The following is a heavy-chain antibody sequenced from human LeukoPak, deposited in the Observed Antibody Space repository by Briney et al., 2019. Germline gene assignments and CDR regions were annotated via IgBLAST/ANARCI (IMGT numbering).Heavy chain of an antibody. J-gene: IGHJ4*02. CDR2: INHSGST. D-gene: IGHD4-23*01. CDR3: AREYGGNPYYFDY. Sequence: SETLSLTCAVYGGSFSGYYWSWIRQPPGKGLEWIGEINHSGSTNYNPSLKSRVTISVETSKNQFSLKLSSVTAADTAVYYCAREYGGNPYYFDYWGQGTLVTVSS. CDR1: GGSFSGYY. V-gene: IGHV4-34*01.